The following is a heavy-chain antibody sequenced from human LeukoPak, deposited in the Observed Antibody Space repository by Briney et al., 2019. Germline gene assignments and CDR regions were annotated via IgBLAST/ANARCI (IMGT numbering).Heavy chain of an antibody. J-gene: IGHJ6*02. CDR2: IKSKTNGETT. Sequence: GGSLRLSCAASGFTFNNAWMTWVRQAPGKGLEWVGRIKSKTNGETTDYGAPVKDRFTISRDDSKNTLYLQMNSLTTEDTAVYYCTTTSGRPNDYAMDVWGQGTTVTVSS. D-gene: IGHD5-12*01. CDR1: GFTFNNAW. CDR3: TTTSGRPNDYAMDV. V-gene: IGHV3-15*01.